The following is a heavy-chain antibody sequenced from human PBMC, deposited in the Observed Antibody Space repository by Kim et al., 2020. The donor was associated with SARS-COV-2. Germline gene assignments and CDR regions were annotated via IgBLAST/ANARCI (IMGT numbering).Heavy chain of an antibody. Sequence: SVKVSCKASGGTFSSYAISWVRQAPGQGLEWMGGIIPIFGTANYAQKFQGRVTITADESTSTAYMELSSLRSEDTAVYYCARERRWPPYYFDYWGQGTLVTVSS. V-gene: IGHV1-69*13. CDR3: ARERRWPPYYFDY. CDR1: GGTFSSYA. J-gene: IGHJ4*02. CDR2: IIPIFGTA.